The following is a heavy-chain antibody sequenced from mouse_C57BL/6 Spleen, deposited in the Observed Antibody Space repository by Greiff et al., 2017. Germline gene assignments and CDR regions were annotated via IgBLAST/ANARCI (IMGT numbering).Heavy chain of an antibody. CDR2: IWTGGGT. CDR3: ARAKGYGSSSAMDY. CDR1: GFSLTSYA. D-gene: IGHD1-1*01. Sequence: QVQLQQSGPGLVAPSQSLSITCTVSGFSLTSYAISWVRQPPGKGLEWLGVIWTGGGTNYNSALKSRLSISKDNSKSQVFLKMNSLQTDDTARYYCARAKGYGSSSAMDYWGQGTSVTVSS. V-gene: IGHV2-9-1*01. J-gene: IGHJ4*01.